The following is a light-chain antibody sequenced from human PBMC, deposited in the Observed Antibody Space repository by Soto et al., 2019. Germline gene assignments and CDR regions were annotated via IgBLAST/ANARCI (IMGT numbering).Light chain of an antibody. V-gene: IGKV1-9*01. CDR1: QGFSSY. CDR2: AAS. Sequence: DIQLTQSPSFLSASVGTRVTIPCRASQGFSSYLAWYQQKPGKAPKLLIYAASTLQSGVPSRFSGSGSGTEFTLTISSLQPEDFATYYCQQLNSYPPEYTFGQGTKLEIK. J-gene: IGKJ2*01. CDR3: QQLNSYPPEYT.